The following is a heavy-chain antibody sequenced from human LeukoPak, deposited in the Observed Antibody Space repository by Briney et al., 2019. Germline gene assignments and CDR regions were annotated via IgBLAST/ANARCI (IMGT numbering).Heavy chain of an antibody. J-gene: IGHJ6*02. CDR3: ARDSVVVVPAASLHGMDV. CDR2: ISSSGSTI. Sequence: KPGGSLTLSCAVSGFTFSDYYMSWLRQAPGKGLEWVSYISSSGSTIYYADSVKGRFTISRDNAKNSLYLQMNSLRAEDTAVYYCARDSVVVVPAASLHGMDVWGQGTTVTVSS. CDR1: GFTFSDYY. D-gene: IGHD2-2*01. V-gene: IGHV3-11*01.